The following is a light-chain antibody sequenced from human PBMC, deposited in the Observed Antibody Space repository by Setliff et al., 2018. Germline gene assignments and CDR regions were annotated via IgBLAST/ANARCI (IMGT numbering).Light chain of an antibody. V-gene: IGKV1-17*03. J-gene: IGKJ2*01. CDR3: VQHNPYPRMYT. Sequence: DIQVTQSPSAVSASVGDRVTITCRASQANNYVAWFQQNPGKVPKRLIFHASTLQGGVPSRFSGSGSETEFTLTISSLQPEDFATYYCVQHNPYPRMYTFGQGTKWIS. CDR1: QANNY. CDR2: HAS.